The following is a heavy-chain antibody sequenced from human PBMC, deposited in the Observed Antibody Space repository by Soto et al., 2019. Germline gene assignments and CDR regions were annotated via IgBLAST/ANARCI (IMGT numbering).Heavy chain of an antibody. CDR2: ISYDGSNK. D-gene: IGHD3-10*01. Sequence: GGSLRLSCAASGFTFSSYAMHWVRQAPGKGLECVAVISYDGSNKYYADSVKGRFTISRDNSKNTLYLQMNSLRAEDTAVYYCARVRRGLLWFGGGLDYWGQGTLVTVYS. V-gene: IGHV3-30-3*01. CDR1: GFTFSSYA. CDR3: ARVRRGLLWFGGGLDY. J-gene: IGHJ4*02.